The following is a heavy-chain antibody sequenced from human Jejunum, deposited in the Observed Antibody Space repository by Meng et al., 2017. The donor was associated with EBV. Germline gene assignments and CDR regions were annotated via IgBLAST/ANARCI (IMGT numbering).Heavy chain of an antibody. CDR3: VHRPSPMVRAFFDP. V-gene: IGHV2-5*01. J-gene: IGHJ5*02. CDR1: GLSVSTSTGA. CDR2: IYWHHAQ. D-gene: IGHD3-10*01. Sequence: QTTLTESGTPLVKPPQTRTLTCNSSGLSVSTSTGAVGWIRQPPGKALEWLALIYWHHAQPYSPSLTRRLTLTPAPSKPQVVLILPIMDPVDTAPYFCVHRPSPMVRAFFDPWGQGTLVTVSS.